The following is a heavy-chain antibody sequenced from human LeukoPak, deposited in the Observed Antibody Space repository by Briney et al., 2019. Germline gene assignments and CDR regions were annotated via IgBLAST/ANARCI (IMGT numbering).Heavy chain of an antibody. D-gene: IGHD3-10*01. CDR1: GFTFSSYS. CDR3: ARAPAQLWFGELLFDP. Sequence: GGSLRLSCAASGFTFSSYSMNWVRQAPGKGLEWVSSISSSSSYMYYADSVKGRFTISRDNAKNSLYLQMNSLRAEDTAVYYCARAPAQLWFGELLFDPWGQGTLVTVSS. J-gene: IGHJ5*02. CDR2: ISSSSSYM. V-gene: IGHV3-21*01.